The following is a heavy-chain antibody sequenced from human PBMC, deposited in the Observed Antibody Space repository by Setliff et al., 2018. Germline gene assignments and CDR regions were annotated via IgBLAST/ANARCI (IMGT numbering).Heavy chain of an antibody. J-gene: IGHJ4*02. CDR3: ATDSGSSRLYNFWSGYSPN. CDR1: GFTFSNYG. D-gene: IGHD3-3*01. Sequence: GGSLRLSCVASGFTFSNYGMHWVRQAPGKGLEWVTYIQHDGNIKHYADSVKGRCTIPRDNSKNTLYLEMSSLRLEDTAVYYCATDSGSSRLYNFWSGYSPNWGQGTLVTVSS. CDR2: IQHDGNIK. V-gene: IGHV3-30*02.